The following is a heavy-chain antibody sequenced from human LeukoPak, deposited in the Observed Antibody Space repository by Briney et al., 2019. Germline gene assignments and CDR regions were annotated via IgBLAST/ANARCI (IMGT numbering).Heavy chain of an antibody. CDR2: IYYSGST. Sequence: SETLSLTCTVSGGSISSSSYYWGWIRQPPGKGLEWIGSIYYSGSTYYNPSLKSRVTISVDTSKNQFSLKLSSVTAADTAVYYCARGRGSYGYGYWGQGTLVTVSS. D-gene: IGHD5-18*01. CDR3: ARGRGSYGYGY. V-gene: IGHV4-39*01. J-gene: IGHJ4*02. CDR1: GGSISSSSYY.